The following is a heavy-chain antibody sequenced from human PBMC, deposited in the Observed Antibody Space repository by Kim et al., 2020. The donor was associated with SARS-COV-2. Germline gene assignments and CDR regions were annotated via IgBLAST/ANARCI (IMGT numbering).Heavy chain of an antibody. Sequence: TNYSPSLKRRVTISVDTSKNQFSLKLSSVTAADTAVYYCARGGIAALPNYWGQGTLVTVSS. D-gene: IGHD6-6*01. CDR2: T. V-gene: IGHV4-34*01. CDR3: ARGGIAALPNY. J-gene: IGHJ4*02.